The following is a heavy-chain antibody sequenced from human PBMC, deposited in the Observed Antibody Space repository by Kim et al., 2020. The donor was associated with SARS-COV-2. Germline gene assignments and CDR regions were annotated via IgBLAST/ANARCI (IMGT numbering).Heavy chain of an antibody. V-gene: IGHV1-69*06. CDR3: ARGESITMVRGVSFPHYYYYYGMDV. CDR1: GGTFSSYA. D-gene: IGHD3-10*01. J-gene: IGHJ6*02. Sequence: SVKVSCKPSGGTFSSYAISWVRQAPGQGLEWMGGIIPIFGTANYAQRFQGRVTITADKSTSTAYMELSSLRSEDTAVYYCARGESITMVRGVSFPHYYYYYGMDVWGQGTTVTVSS. CDR2: IIPIFGTA.